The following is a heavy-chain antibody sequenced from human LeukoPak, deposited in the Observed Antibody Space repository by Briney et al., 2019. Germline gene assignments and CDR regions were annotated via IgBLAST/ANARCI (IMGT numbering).Heavy chain of an antibody. V-gene: IGHV3-21*01. Sequence: PGGSLRLSCAASGFTFSSYSMNWVRQAPGKGLEWVSSISSSSSYIYYADSVKGRFTISRDNAKNSLYLQMNSLRAEDTAVYYCARDRGVDYYDSSGYLSPLDYWGQGTLVTVSS. CDR1: GFTFSSYS. CDR2: ISSSSSYI. D-gene: IGHD3-22*01. J-gene: IGHJ4*02. CDR3: ARDRGVDYYDSSGYLSPLDY.